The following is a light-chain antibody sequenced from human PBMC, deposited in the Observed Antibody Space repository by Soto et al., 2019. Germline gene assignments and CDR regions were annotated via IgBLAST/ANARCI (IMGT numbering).Light chain of an antibody. CDR2: TAS. J-gene: IGKJ1*01. Sequence: EIVLTQSPGTLSLSPGEGATLYCRASQSLRRNYLAWYQQRPGQAPRLLIYTASNRATGIPARFSGSGSGTDFTLTISRLEPEDFAVYFCQQYDSSPLTFGQGTKVEI. CDR1: QSLRRNY. V-gene: IGKV3-20*01. CDR3: QQYDSSPLT.